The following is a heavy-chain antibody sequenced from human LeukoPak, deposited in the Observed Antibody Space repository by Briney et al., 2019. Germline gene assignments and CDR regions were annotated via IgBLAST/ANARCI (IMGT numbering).Heavy chain of an antibody. V-gene: IGHV4-34*01. Sequence: GSLRLSCAASGFTFGSSAMSWIRQPPGKGLEWIGEINHSGSTNYNPSLKSRVTISVDTSKNQFSLKLSSVTAADTAVYYCARGSRYWGQGTLVTVSS. CDR1: GFTFGSSA. D-gene: IGHD6-25*01. CDR2: INHSGST. J-gene: IGHJ4*02. CDR3: ARGSRY.